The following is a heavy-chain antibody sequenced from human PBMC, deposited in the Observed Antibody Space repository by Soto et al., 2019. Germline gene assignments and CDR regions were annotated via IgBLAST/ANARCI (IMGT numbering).Heavy chain of an antibody. Sequence: EVQLVESGGGLVKPGGSLRLSCAASGFTFSNAWMNWVRQAPGKGLEWVGRIKSKTDGGTTDYAAPVKGRFTISRDDSKNTLNLQMNSLNTEDTAVYYCTTDLLSPRDNSSSWSKGGQGTLVTVSS. V-gene: IGHV3-15*07. CDR1: GFTFSNAW. CDR3: TTDLLSPRDNSSSWSK. J-gene: IGHJ4*02. D-gene: IGHD6-13*01. CDR2: IKSKTDGGTT.